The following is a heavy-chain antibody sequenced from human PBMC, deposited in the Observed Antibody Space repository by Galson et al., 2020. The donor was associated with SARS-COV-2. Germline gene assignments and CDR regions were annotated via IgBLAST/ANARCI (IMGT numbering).Heavy chain of an antibody. J-gene: IGHJ4*02. CDR2: IDTSSTYL. CDR1: GFTFSSYT. CDR3: ARSPPASTSGTSVYFDY. D-gene: IGHD3-10*01. V-gene: IGHV3-21*01. Sequence: GGSLRLSCAASGFTFSSYTMNWVSQAPGKGLEWVSSIDTSSTYLYYADSLKGRFTISRDNAENSLYLQMNSLRAEDTAVYYCARSPPASTSGTSVYFDYWGQGTLVTVSS.